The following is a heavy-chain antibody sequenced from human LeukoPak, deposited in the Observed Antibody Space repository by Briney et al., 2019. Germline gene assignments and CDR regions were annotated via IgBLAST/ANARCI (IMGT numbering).Heavy chain of an antibody. V-gene: IGHV1-2*02. CDR1: GYTFTGYY. CDR3: ATSAGDYRAGHYYYMGV. D-gene: IGHD4-11*01. Sequence: ASVKVSCKASGYTFTGYYFHWVRHAPGQGLEWMGWINPNTAGTNYAQKFLGGVTLTWDTSISTAYMELNRLTSDDTAVYYCATSAGDYRAGHYYYMGVWGKGTSVTVSS. J-gene: IGHJ6*03. CDR2: INPNTAGT.